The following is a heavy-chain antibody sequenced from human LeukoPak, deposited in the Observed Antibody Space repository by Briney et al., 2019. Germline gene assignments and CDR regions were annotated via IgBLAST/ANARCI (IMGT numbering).Heavy chain of an antibody. D-gene: IGHD6-19*01. Sequence: SETLSLTCTVSGGSISSYYCSWIRQPAGKGLEWIGRIYTGGNTNYNPSLKSRVTMSVDTSKNQFSLKLSSVTAADTAVYYCARRVAVAGRYYFDYWGQGTLVTVSP. V-gene: IGHV4-4*07. CDR1: GGSISSYY. CDR3: ARRVAVAGRYYFDY. CDR2: IYTGGNT. J-gene: IGHJ4*02.